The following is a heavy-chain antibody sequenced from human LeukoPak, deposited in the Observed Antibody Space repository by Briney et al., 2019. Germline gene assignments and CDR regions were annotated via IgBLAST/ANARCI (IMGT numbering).Heavy chain of an antibody. Sequence: SETLSLTCAVYGGSFSGYYWSWIRQPPGKGLEWIGEINHSGSTNYNPSLKSRDTISVDTSKNQFSLKLSSVTAADTAVYYCARGTYYDFWSAKNFDYWGQGTLVTVSS. CDR2: INHSGST. CDR1: GGSFSGYY. J-gene: IGHJ4*02. V-gene: IGHV4-34*01. CDR3: ARGTYYDFWSAKNFDY. D-gene: IGHD3-3*01.